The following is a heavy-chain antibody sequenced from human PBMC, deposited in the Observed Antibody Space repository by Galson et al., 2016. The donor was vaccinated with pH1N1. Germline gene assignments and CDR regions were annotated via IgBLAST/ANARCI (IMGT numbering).Heavy chain of an antibody. J-gene: IGHJ5*02. CDR1: GYSFIVHY. V-gene: IGHV1-2*02. Sequence: SVKVSCKASGYSFIVHYMHWVRQAPGHGLEWMGWINPNSGETKYAQNFQGRVTLTRDTSINTAYMELSSLTSDDTAVYYCATGSGNSWFDPWGQGTLVTVSS. CDR2: INPNSGET. D-gene: IGHD3-10*01. CDR3: ATGSGNSWFDP.